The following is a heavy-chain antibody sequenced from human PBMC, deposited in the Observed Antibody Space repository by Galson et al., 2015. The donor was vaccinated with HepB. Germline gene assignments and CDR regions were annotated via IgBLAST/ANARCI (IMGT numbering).Heavy chain of an antibody. CDR3: ARRPRKAGNGMGFDY. D-gene: IGHD6-19*01. CDR2: IYPGDSDT. V-gene: IGHV5-51*01. Sequence: QSGAEVKKPGESLKISCKGSGYSFTSYWIGWVRQMPGKGLEWMGIIYPGDSDTRYSPSFQGQVTISADKSISTAYLQWSSLKASDTAMYYCARRPRKAGNGMGFDYWGQGTLVTVSS. J-gene: IGHJ4*02. CDR1: GYSFTSYW.